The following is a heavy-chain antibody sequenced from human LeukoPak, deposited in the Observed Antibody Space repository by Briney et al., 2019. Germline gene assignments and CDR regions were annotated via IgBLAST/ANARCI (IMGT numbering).Heavy chain of an antibody. V-gene: IGHV3-30*01. CDR2: ISNNGTNK. J-gene: IGHJ4*02. CDR1: GFSFSYYA. D-gene: IGHD2-15*01. CDR3: ARSTGDCSGGTCYSDIDC. Sequence: GRSLRLSCAASGFSFSYYAMHWVRLAPGKGLEWVAVISNNGTNKYYADSVKGRFTISRDNSKNTLYLQMNSLRAEDTAVYYCARSTGDCSGGTCYSDIDCWGQGTLGTVSS.